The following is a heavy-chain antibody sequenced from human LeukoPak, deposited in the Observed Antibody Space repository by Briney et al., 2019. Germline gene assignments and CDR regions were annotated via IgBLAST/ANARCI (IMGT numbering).Heavy chain of an antibody. CDR1: GYSFTTYW. CDR2: IYPTDSDT. CDR3: ARRDTDMGPYYFDY. D-gene: IGHD5-18*01. Sequence: ESLKISCKGSGYSFTTYWIGWVRQMPGKGLEWMGIIYPTDSDTRYSPSFQGQVTISADKSISTAYLQWSSLKASDTAMYYCARRDTDMGPYYFDYWGQGTLVTVSS. V-gene: IGHV5-51*01. J-gene: IGHJ4*02.